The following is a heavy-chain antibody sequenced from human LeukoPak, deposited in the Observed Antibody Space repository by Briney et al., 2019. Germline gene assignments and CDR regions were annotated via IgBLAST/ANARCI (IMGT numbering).Heavy chain of an antibody. CDR1: GFTFSSYG. J-gene: IGHJ4*02. Sequence: GGSLRLSCAASGFTFSSYGMHWVRQAPGKGLEWVAVISYDGSNKYYADSVKGRFTISRDNSKNTLSLQMNSLRAEDTAVYYCAKDTHRDYWGQGTLVTVSS. V-gene: IGHV3-30*18. CDR3: AKDTHRDY. CDR2: ISYDGSNK.